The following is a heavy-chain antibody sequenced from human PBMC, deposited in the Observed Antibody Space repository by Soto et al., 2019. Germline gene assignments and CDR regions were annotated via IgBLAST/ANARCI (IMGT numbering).Heavy chain of an antibody. Sequence: LGESLKISCKGSGYSFTSYWIGWVRQMPGKGLEWMGIIYPGDSDTRYSPSFQGQVTISADKSISTAYLQWSSLKASDTAMYYCARSIVVVPAAIPVPPAFDYWGQGTLVTVSS. V-gene: IGHV5-51*01. J-gene: IGHJ4*02. CDR2: IYPGDSDT. CDR3: ARSIVVVPAAIPVPPAFDY. D-gene: IGHD2-2*01. CDR1: GYSFTSYW.